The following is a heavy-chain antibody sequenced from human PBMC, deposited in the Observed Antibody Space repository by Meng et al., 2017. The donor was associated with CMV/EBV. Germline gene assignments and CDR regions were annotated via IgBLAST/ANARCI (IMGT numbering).Heavy chain of an antibody. Sequence: QVQLQQWGAGLLKPSXTLPLTCAVYGGSFSGYYWSWIRQPPGKGLEWIGEINHSGSTNYNPSLKSRVTISVDTSKNQFSLKLSSVTAADTAVYYCARSDWFDPWGQGTLVTVSS. J-gene: IGHJ5*02. CDR1: GGSFSGYY. V-gene: IGHV4-34*01. CDR3: ARSDWFDP. CDR2: INHSGST.